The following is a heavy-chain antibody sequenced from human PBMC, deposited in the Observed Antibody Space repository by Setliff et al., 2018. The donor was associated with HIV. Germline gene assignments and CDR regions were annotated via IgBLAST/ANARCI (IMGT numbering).Heavy chain of an antibody. CDR1: GFSFSDYY. CDR2: ISDSDTDI. J-gene: IGHJ5*02. CDR3: ARFANYYHTSGYGWFDP. Sequence: PEGSLRLSCAASGFSFSDYYMSWMRQAPGKGLECISYISDSDTDIYYADSVRGRFTISRDNAKNSLYLQMNSLRAEDTAVYYCARFANYYHTSGYGWFDPWGQGTLVTVSS. V-gene: IGHV3-11*01. D-gene: IGHD3-22*01.